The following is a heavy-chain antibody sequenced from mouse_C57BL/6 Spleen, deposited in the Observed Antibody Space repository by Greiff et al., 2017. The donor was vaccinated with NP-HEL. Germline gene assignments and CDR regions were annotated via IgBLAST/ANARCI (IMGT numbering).Heavy chain of an antibody. CDR1: GYAFSSYW. Sequence: QVQLQQSGAELVKPGASVKISCKASGYAFSSYWMNWVKQRPGKGLEWIGQIYPGDGDTNYNGKFKGKATLTADKSSSTAYMQLSSLNSEDSAVYFCARGDYSNYYFDYWGQGTTLTVSS. D-gene: IGHD2-5*01. CDR2: IYPGDGDT. J-gene: IGHJ2*01. CDR3: ARGDYSNYYFDY. V-gene: IGHV1-80*01.